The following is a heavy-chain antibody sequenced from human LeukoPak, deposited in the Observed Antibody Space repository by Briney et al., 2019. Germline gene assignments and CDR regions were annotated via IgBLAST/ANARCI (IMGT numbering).Heavy chain of an antibody. Sequence: GGSLRLSCAASGLTFSSYSMNWVRQAPGKGLEWVSSISSSSSYIYYADSVKGRFTISRDNAKNSLYLQMNSLRAEDTAVYYCAREGAAFIAVAGTGAFDIWGQGTMVTVSS. V-gene: IGHV3-21*01. D-gene: IGHD6-19*01. J-gene: IGHJ3*02. CDR3: AREGAAFIAVAGTGAFDI. CDR2: ISSSSSYI. CDR1: GLTFSSYS.